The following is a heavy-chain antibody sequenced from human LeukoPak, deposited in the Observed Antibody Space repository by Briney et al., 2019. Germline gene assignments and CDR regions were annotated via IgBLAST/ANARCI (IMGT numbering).Heavy chain of an antibody. CDR1: GGSISSYY. CDR3: ARSREGYNPWDY. J-gene: IGHJ4*02. Sequence: PSETLSLTCTVSGGSISSYYWSWIRQPPGKGLEWIGYIYYSGSTNYNPSLKSRVTISVDTSKNQFSLKLSSVTAADTAVYYCARSREGYNPWDYWGQGTLVTVSS. CDR2: IYYSGST. D-gene: IGHD5-24*01. V-gene: IGHV4-59*01.